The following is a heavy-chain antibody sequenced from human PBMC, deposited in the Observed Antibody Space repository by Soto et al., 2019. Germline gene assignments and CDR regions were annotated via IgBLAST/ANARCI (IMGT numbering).Heavy chain of an antibody. Sequence: SETLSLTCAVYGGSFSGYYWSWIRQPPGKGLEWIGEINHSGSTNYNPSLKSRVTISVDTPKNQFSLKLSSVTAADTAVYYCAKWQRLYGSGSYLSPFFDYWGQGTLVTVSS. CDR2: INHSGST. J-gene: IGHJ4*02. CDR3: AKWQRLYGSGSYLSPFFDY. CDR1: GGSFSGYY. D-gene: IGHD3-10*01. V-gene: IGHV4-34*01.